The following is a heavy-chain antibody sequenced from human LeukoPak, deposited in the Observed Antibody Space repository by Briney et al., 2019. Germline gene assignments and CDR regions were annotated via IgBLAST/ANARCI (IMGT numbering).Heavy chain of an antibody. CDR2: ISHAGSIQ. Sequence: GGSLRLSCAASGFTFSNYGIHWVRQAPGTGLECVAVISHAGSIQYYADSVKGRFTISRDNSKSTLYLQMNSLRSEDTAVYYCARVTYPDYDSSGYYYSAYWGQGTLVTVSS. CDR1: GFTFSNYG. J-gene: IGHJ4*02. V-gene: IGHV3-30*03. CDR3: ARVTYPDYDSSGYYYSAY. D-gene: IGHD3-22*01.